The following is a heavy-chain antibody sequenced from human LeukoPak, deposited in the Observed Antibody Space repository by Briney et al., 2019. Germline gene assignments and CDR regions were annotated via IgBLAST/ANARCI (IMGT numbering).Heavy chain of an antibody. J-gene: IGHJ4*02. Sequence: TGGSLRLSCAASAFTFSSYWMSWVRQAPGRGLEWVANIKQDGSEAYYVDSVKGRFAISRDNAKNSLYLQMNSLRAEDTAVYYCARWESDYWGQGTLVTVSS. V-gene: IGHV3-7*01. CDR1: AFTFSSYW. CDR2: IKQDGSEA. CDR3: ARWESDY. D-gene: IGHD1-26*01.